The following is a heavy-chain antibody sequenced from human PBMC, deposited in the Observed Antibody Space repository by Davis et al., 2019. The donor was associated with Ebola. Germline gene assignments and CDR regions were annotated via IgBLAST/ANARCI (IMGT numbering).Heavy chain of an antibody. D-gene: IGHD6-13*01. J-gene: IGHJ6*02. CDR3: ARDLEVRSSWGSYGMDV. CDR2: FSASEGHT. V-gene: IGHV3-23*01. CDR1: GFTFSNYD. Sequence: PGGSLRLSRAASGFTFSNYDMSWVRHVPGKGLEWVSTFSASEGHTHYSDSVKGRFTISRDNSKNTLYLQMNSLGAEDTAVYSCARDLEVRSSWGSYGMDVWGQGTTVTVSS.